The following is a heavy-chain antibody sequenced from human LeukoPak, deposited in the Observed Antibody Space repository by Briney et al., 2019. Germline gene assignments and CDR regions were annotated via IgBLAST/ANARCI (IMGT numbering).Heavy chain of an antibody. V-gene: IGHV3-30*18. Sequence: GRSLRLSCAASGFTFSTYGMHWVRQAPGKGLEWVAVISYDGSNKYCADSVKGRFTISRDNSKNTLYLQMNSLRTEDTAVYFWAKGLLGNSQRGYFDYGGQGTLVTVSS. J-gene: IGHJ4*02. CDR2: ISYDGSNK. CDR3: AKGLLGNSQRGYFDY. D-gene: IGHD4-23*01. CDR1: GFTFSTYG.